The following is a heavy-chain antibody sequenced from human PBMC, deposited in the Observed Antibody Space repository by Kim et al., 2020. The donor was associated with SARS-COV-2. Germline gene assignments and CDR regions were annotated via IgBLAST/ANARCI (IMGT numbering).Heavy chain of an antibody. J-gene: IGHJ3*02. V-gene: IGHV4-61*01. CDR1: GGSVSSGSYY. D-gene: IGHD3-22*01. CDR3: ARDPIGLGYYDSSGYSGDAFDI. Sequence: SETLSPTCTVSGGSVSSGSYYWSWIRQPPGKGLEWIGYIYYSGSTNYNPSLKSRVTISVDTSKNQFSLKLSSVTAADTAVYYCARDPIGLGYYDSSGYSGDAFDIWGQGTMVTVSS. CDR2: IYYSGST.